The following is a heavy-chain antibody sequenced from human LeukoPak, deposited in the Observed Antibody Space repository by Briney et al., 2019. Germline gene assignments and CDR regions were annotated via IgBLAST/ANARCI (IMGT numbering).Heavy chain of an antibody. Sequence: SETLSLTCTVSGDSISSSSSYWGWIRQPPGKGLEWIGSIYYSGSTYYNPSLKSRVTISVDTSKNQFSLKLSSVTAADTAVYYCASSRSTGGWFGELLGYWGQGTLVTVSS. D-gene: IGHD3-10*01. V-gene: IGHV4-39*07. J-gene: IGHJ4*02. CDR3: ASSRSTGGWFGELLGY. CDR2: IYYSGST. CDR1: GDSISSSSSY.